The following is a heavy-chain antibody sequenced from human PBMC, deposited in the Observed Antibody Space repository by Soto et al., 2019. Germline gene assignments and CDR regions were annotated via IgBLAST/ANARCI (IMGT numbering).Heavy chain of an antibody. CDR3: ARGDLGSVVVPAANNYAFDI. Sequence: EVQLVESGGGLVQPGGSLRLSCAASGFTFSSYAMHWVRQAPGKGLEYVSAISSNGGSTYYANSVKGRFTISRDSSKNTLYLQMGSMRAEDMAVYYCARGDLGSVVVPAANNYAFDIWGQGTMVTVSS. V-gene: IGHV3-64*01. CDR2: ISSNGGST. CDR1: GFTFSSYA. J-gene: IGHJ3*02. D-gene: IGHD2-2*03.